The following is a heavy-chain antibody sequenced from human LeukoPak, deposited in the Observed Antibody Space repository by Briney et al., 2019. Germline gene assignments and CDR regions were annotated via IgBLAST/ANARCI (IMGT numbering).Heavy chain of an antibody. D-gene: IGHD2-2*01. V-gene: IGHV1-69*04. CDR2: IIPILGIA. CDR3: ARTDIVVVPAAMDLDYYYYYGMDV. Sequence: SVKVSCKASGGTFSSYAISWVRQAPGQGLEWMGRIIPILGIANYAQKFQGRVTITADESTSTAYMELSSLRSEDTAVYYCARTDIVVVPAAMDLDYYYYYGMDVWGQGTTVTVSS. CDR1: GGTFSSYA. J-gene: IGHJ6*02.